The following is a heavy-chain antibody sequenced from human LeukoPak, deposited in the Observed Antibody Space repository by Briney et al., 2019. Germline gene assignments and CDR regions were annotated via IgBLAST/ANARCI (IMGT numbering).Heavy chain of an antibody. CDR3: AKELVTRKDYYYYGMDV. D-gene: IGHD3-9*01. Sequence: GGSLRLSCAASGFTFSSYAMSWVRQAPGKGLEWVSAISGSGGSTYYADSVKGRFTISRDNSKNTLYLQMNSLRAEDTAVYYCAKELVTRKDYYYYGMDVWGQGTTVTVSS. CDR2: ISGSGGST. J-gene: IGHJ6*02. V-gene: IGHV3-23*01. CDR1: GFTFSSYA.